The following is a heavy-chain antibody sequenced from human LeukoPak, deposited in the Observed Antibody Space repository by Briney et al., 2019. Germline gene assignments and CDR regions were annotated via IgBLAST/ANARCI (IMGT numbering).Heavy chain of an antibody. J-gene: IGHJ5*02. CDR2: ISSSSSYI. Sequence: GGSLRLSCAASGFTFSSYSMNWVRQAPGKGLEWVSSISSSSSYIYYADSVKGRFTISRDNAKNSLYLQMNSLRAEDTAVYYCARDFLMVRGSPKIPNWFDPWGQGTLVTVSS. CDR3: ARDFLMVRGSPKIPNWFDP. D-gene: IGHD3-10*01. V-gene: IGHV3-21*01. CDR1: GFTFSSYS.